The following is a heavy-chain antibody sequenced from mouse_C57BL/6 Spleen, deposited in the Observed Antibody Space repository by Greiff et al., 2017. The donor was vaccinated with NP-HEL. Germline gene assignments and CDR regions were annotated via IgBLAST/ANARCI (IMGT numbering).Heavy chain of an antibody. V-gene: IGHV1-50*01. D-gene: IGHD2-3*01. CDR2: IDPSDSYT. CDR1: GYTFTSYW. Sequence: QVQLQQSGAELVKPGASVKLSCKASGYTFTSYWMQWVKQRPGQGLEWIGEIDPSDSYTNYNQKFKGKATLTVDTSSSTAYMQLSSLTSEDSAVYYCARWRDQAPLFYWGQGTLVTVSA. CDR3: ARWRDQAPLFY. J-gene: IGHJ3*01.